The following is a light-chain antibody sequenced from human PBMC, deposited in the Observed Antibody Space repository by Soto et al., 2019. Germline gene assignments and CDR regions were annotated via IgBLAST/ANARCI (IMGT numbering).Light chain of an antibody. CDR3: QQYGSSPRT. CDR2: AAS. CDR1: QSVTNRN. Sequence: EIALTQSPGTLSLSPGERDTLSCRASQSVTNRNLAWYQQKRGQAPRLLIYAASSRAAGITDRFSGSESGTDFPLTISRLEPEDFAVYYCQQYGSSPRTVGQGTRLEI. J-gene: IGKJ5*01. V-gene: IGKV3-20*01.